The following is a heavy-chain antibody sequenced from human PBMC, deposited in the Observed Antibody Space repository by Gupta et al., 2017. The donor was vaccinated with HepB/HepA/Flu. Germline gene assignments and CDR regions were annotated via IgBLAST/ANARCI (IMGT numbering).Heavy chain of an antibody. CDR1: GGSISSTTDY. D-gene: IGHD1/OR15-1a*01. V-gene: IGHV4-39*01. CDR3: GRTVEQQLVRGRNINWVDP. J-gene: IGHJ5*02. Sequence: QLHLQESGPGLVKPSQTLSLTCTVSGGSISSTTDYWGWIRQPPGKGLEWVGSLYYRGNTYYHPSLKSRVTISIATSKSPFSLTLSSVTAADTAFEDGGRTVEQQLVRGRNINWVDPGGLGTMVTVSS. CDR2: LYYRGNT.